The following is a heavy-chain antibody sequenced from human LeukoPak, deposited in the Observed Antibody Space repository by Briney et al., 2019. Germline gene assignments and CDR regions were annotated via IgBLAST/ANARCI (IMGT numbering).Heavy chain of an antibody. CDR1: GFTLNSHE. D-gene: IGHD3-16*01. Sequence: GGSLRLSCVASGFTLNSHEMNWVRQAPGKGLEWISYINTDGGSIYYADSVKGRFTISRDNAKNSLYLQMNSLRAEDTAVYYCARGYDSWDSWGQGTLVTVSS. V-gene: IGHV3-48*03. CDR2: INTDGGSI. J-gene: IGHJ4*02. CDR3: ARGYDSWDS.